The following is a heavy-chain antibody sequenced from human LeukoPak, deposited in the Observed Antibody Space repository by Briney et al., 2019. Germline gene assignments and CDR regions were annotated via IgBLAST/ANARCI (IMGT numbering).Heavy chain of an antibody. J-gene: IGHJ3*02. V-gene: IGHV3-20*04. D-gene: IGHD5-12*01. CDR1: GFTFDDFG. Sequence: GGSLRLSCAASGFTFDDFGMSWVRQAPGKGLEWVSGINWKGGRTGYADSVKGRFSIFRDNAKKSLYLQMNSLRAEDTALYYCARKWLSNAFDIWGQGTMVTVSS. CDR2: INWKGGRT. CDR3: ARKWLSNAFDI.